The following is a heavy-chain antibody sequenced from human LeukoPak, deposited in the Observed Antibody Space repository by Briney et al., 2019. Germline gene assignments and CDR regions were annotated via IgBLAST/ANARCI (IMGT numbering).Heavy chain of an antibody. V-gene: IGHV4-39*01. CDR2: IYYSGST. CDR1: GGSISSSSYY. D-gene: IGHD2-2*01. J-gene: IGHJ3*02. CDR3: ARLGPRGIVVVPAAIRRPLPDAFEI. Sequence: PSETLSLTCTVSGGSISSSSYYWGWIRQPPGEGLERIGRIYYSGSTYYNPSLKSRVTISVDTSKNQFSLKLSSVTAADTAVYYCARLGPRGIVVVPAAIRRPLPDAFEIWGQGTMVTVSS.